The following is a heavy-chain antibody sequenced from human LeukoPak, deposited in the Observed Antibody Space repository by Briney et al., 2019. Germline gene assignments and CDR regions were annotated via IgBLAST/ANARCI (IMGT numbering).Heavy chain of an antibody. V-gene: IGHV4-59*01. D-gene: IGHD3-22*01. J-gene: IGHJ4*02. CDR2: IYYSGST. CDR1: GGSFSGYY. Sequence: SETLSLTCAVYGGSFSGYYWSWIRQPPGKGLEWIGYIYYSGSTNYNPYLKSRVTISVDTSKNQFSLKLSSVTAADTAVYYCARGRYSGYHYPPLDYWGQGTLVTVSS. CDR3: ARGRYSGYHYPPLDY.